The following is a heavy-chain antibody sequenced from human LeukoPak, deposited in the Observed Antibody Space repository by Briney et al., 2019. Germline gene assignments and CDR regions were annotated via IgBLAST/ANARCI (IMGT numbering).Heavy chain of an antibody. D-gene: IGHD3-22*01. CDR2: ISAYNGNT. J-gene: IGHJ5*02. CDR1: GYTFTSYG. Sequence: GASVKVSCKASGYTFTSYGISWVRQAPGQGLEWMGWISAYNGNTNYAQKLQGRVTMTTDTSMSTAYMELRSLRSDDTAVYYCARLLPYYYDSSGYYRLDPWGQGTLVTVSS. V-gene: IGHV1-18*01. CDR3: ARLLPYYYDSSGYYRLDP.